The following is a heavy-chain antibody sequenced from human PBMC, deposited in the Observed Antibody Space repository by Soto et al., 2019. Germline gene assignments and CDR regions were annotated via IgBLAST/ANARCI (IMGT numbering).Heavy chain of an antibody. Sequence: GGSLRLSCAASGFTFSSYAMSWVRQAPGKGLEWVSAISGSGGSTYYADSVKGRFTISRDNSKNTRYLQMNSLRAEDTAVYYCAKDLMVVVVVPAESAFDIWGQGTMVTVSS. V-gene: IGHV3-23*01. CDR1: GFTFSSYA. J-gene: IGHJ3*02. CDR3: AKDLMVVVVVPAESAFDI. CDR2: ISGSGGST. D-gene: IGHD2-2*01.